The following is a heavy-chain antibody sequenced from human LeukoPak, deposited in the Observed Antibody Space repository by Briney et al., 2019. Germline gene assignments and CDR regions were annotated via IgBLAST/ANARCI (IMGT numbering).Heavy chain of an antibody. CDR1: GFTFSSYG. D-gene: IGHD1-26*01. CDR3: AKAGGSYPHLDY. CDR2: ISGSGGST. J-gene: IGHJ4*02. V-gene: IGHV3-23*01. Sequence: GGSLRLSCAASGFTFSSYGMSWVRQAPGKGLEWVSAISGSGGSTYYADSVKGRFTISRDNSKNTLYLQMNSLRAEDTAVYYCAKAGGSYPHLDYWGQGTLVTVSS.